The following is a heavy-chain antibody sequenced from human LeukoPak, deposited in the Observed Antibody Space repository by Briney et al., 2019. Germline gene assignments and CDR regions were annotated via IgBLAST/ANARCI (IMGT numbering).Heavy chain of an antibody. Sequence: GGSRRLSCAASGFTFSDYYMSWIRQAPGKGLEWVSYISSSGSTIYYADSVKGRFTISRDNAKNSLYLQMNSLRAEDTAVYYCAREGTDSSSWYPYYYYYYGMDVWGQGTTVTVSS. CDR2: ISSSGSTI. V-gene: IGHV3-11*01. CDR1: GFTFSDYY. J-gene: IGHJ6*02. D-gene: IGHD6-13*01. CDR3: AREGTDSSSWYPYYYYYYGMDV.